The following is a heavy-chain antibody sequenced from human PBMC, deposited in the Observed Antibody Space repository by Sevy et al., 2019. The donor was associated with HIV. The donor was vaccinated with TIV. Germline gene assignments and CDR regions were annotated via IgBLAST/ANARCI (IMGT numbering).Heavy chain of an antibody. V-gene: IGHV3-23*01. CDR1: GFTFRSYT. Sequence: GGSLRLSCVVSGFTFRSYTMTWVRQAPGKGLEWVSTITGSGDKIYYADSVKGRFTISRDNSRNTLYLQMNSLRAEDTAVYYCAKGVLGAARPQYFQHWGQGTLVTVSS. CDR3: AKGVLGAARPQYFQH. D-gene: IGHD6-6*01. J-gene: IGHJ1*01. CDR2: ITGSGDKI.